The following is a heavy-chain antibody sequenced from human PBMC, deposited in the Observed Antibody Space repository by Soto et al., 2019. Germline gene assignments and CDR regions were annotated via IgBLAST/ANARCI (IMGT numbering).Heavy chain of an antibody. CDR1: GFTFSSYE. J-gene: IGHJ6*02. Sequence: GGSLRLSCAASGFTFSSYEMNWVRQAPGKGLEWVSYISSSGSTIYYADSVKGRFTISRDNAKNSLYLQMNSLRAEDTAVYYCAREGGNSGSAGMDVWGQGXTVTVYS. CDR3: AREGGNSGSAGMDV. CDR2: ISSSGSTI. V-gene: IGHV3-48*03. D-gene: IGHD2-21*02.